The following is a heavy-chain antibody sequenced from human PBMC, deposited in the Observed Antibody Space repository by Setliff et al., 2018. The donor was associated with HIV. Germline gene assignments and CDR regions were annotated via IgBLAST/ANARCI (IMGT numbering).Heavy chain of an antibody. J-gene: IGHJ5*02. CDR1: GGALNDYS. CDR2: IRYTDST. Sequence: SETLSLTCTVSGGALNDYSWSWIRQSPGKRLEWIGYIRYTDSTDYNHSLESRVTMSVDTSKKQISLKLTSVTAADSAVYYCVRGGLTGIDLWGQGRLVTVSS. CDR3: VRGGLTGIDL. D-gene: IGHD3-9*01. V-gene: IGHV4-59*01.